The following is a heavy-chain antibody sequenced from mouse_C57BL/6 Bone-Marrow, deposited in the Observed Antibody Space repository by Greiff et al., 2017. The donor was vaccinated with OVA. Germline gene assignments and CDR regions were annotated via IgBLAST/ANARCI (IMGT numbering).Heavy chain of an antibody. D-gene: IGHD2-5*01. CDR2: INPSSGYT. Sequence: VQLQQSGAELAKPGASVKLSCKASGYTFTSYWMHWVKQRPGQGLEWIGYINPSSGYTKYNQKFKDKATLTADKSSSTAYMQLRSLTYEDSAVYYCARASNYPDYAMDYWGQGTSVTVSS. CDR3: ARASNYPDYAMDY. CDR1: GYTFTSYW. V-gene: IGHV1-7*01. J-gene: IGHJ4*01.